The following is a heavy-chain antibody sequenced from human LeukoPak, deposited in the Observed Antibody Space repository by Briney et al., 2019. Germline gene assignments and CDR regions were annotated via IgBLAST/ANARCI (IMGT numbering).Heavy chain of an antibody. CDR2: IIPILGIA. CDR3: ARASGSSVIDN. J-gene: IGHJ4*02. V-gene: IGHV1-69*04. CDR1: GGTFSSYA. D-gene: IGHD3-10*01. Sequence: ASVKVSCKASGGTFSSYAISWVRQAPGQGLEWMGRIIPILGIANYAQKFQGRVTMTRDTSISTAYMELSRLRSDDTAVYYCARASGSSVIDNWGQGTLVTVSS.